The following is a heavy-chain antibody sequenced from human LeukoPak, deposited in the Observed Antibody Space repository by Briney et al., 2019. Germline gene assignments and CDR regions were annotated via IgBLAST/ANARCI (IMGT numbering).Heavy chain of an antibody. CDR3: ARVGTQYYFDY. V-gene: IGHV4-59*11. CDR1: GGSIISHY. J-gene: IGHJ4*02. CDR2: IYYSGST. Sequence: SETLSLTCTVSGGSIISHYWSCIRQPPGKGLEWIGYIYYSGSTNYNPSLKSRVTISVDTSKNQFSLKLSSVTAADTAVYYCARVGTQYYFDYWGQGTLVTVSS. D-gene: IGHD1-1*01.